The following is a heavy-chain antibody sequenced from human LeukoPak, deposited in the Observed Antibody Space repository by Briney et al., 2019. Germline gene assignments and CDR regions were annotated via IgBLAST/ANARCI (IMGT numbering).Heavy chain of an antibody. CDR1: GFTVSSTY. CDR3: ARDSNYDY. J-gene: IGHJ4*02. Sequence: GGSLRLSCAASGFTVSSTYMSWVRQAPGKGLEWVSVLYSGGTTYYADSVKGRFTISRDNSKNTLYLQMNSLRAEDTAVYYCARDSNYDYWGQGTLVTVSS. V-gene: IGHV3-66*02. D-gene: IGHD6-13*01. CDR2: LYSGGTT.